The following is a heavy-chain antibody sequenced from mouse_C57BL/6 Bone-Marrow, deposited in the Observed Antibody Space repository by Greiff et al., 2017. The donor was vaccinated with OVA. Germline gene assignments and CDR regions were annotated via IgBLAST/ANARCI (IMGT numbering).Heavy chain of an antibody. CDR3: ARDTTVVLDY. J-gene: IGHJ2*01. Sequence: QVQLKESGPELVKPGASVKISCKASGYSFTSYYIHWVKQRPGQGLEWIGWIYPGSGNTKYNEKFKGKATLTADTSSSTAYMQLSSLTSEDSAVYYCARDTTVVLDYWGQGTTLTVSS. V-gene: IGHV1-66*01. CDR2: IYPGSGNT. D-gene: IGHD1-1*01. CDR1: GYSFTSYY.